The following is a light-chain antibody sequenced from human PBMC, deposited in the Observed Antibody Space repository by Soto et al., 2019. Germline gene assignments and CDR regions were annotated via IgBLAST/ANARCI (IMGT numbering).Light chain of an antibody. Sequence: EIVLTQSPGTLSLSPGERATLSCRASQSVSSSYLAWYQQKPGQAPRLLIYGASSRATGFPARFSGSGSGTEFNLTISSLQSEDFGVYYCQQYNNWPRATFGGGTKVDIK. J-gene: IGKJ4*01. V-gene: IGKV3-15*01. CDR3: QQYNNWPRAT. CDR2: GAS. CDR1: QSVSSSY.